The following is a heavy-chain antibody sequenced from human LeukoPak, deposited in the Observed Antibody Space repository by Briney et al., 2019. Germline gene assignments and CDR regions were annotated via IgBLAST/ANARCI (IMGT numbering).Heavy chain of an antibody. CDR1: GFTVSSNY. CDR2: NYGSGNI. D-gene: IGHD5-24*01. Sequence: PGGSLRLSCAASGFTVSSNYMNWVRQAPGKGLEWVSVNYGSGNIYYADSVKGRFTISRDNSKNTLYLQMNSLRAEDTAVYYCARGAGYNYPYYFDYWGQGTLVTVSS. V-gene: IGHV3-53*01. CDR3: ARGAGYNYPYYFDY. J-gene: IGHJ4*02.